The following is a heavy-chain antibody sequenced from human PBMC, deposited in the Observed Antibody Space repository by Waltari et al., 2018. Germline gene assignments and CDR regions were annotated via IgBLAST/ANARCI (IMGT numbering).Heavy chain of an antibody. J-gene: IGHJ4*02. D-gene: IGHD1-1*01. Sequence: EVQLVEAGGDLVQPGGSLRLSCVASGFPFSSYRMHWVRQVPGKGLVGVSRIRGDGSSPTYAESVKGRFTISRDNAKNTLYLQMNSLRAEDTAVYYCATLIQLWPSPFDYWGPGTLVTVSS. V-gene: IGHV3-74*01. CDR1: GFPFSSYR. CDR2: IRGDGSSP. CDR3: ATLIQLWPSPFDY.